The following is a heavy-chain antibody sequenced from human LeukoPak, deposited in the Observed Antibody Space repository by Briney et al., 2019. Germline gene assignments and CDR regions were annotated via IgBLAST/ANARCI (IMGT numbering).Heavy chain of an antibody. CDR3: ARRGTGDGYYYGMDV. CDR2: IYPGDSDT. D-gene: IGHD7-27*01. Sequence: GGSLRLSCAASGFTFSSYAMSWVRQMPGKGLEWMGIIYPGDSDTRYSPSFQGQVTISADKSISTAYLQWSSLKASDTAMYYCARRGTGDGYYYGMDVWGQGTTVTVSS. V-gene: IGHV5-51*01. CDR1: GFTFSSYA. J-gene: IGHJ6*02.